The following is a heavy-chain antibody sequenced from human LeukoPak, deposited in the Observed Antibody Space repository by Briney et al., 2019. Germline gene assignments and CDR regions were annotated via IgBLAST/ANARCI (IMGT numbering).Heavy chain of an antibody. Sequence: GGSLRLSCAASGFTFSSYAMSWVRQAPGKGLEWVSAISGSGGSTYYADSVKGRFTISRDNSKNTLYLQMNSLRAEDTAVYYCAKGGRTTIFGVVITHFDYWGQGTLVTVPS. CDR2: ISGSGGST. D-gene: IGHD3-3*01. CDR1: GFTFSSYA. V-gene: IGHV3-23*01. CDR3: AKGGRTTIFGVVITHFDY. J-gene: IGHJ4*02.